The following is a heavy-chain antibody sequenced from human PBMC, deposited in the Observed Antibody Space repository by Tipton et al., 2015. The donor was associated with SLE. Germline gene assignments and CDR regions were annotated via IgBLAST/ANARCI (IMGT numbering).Heavy chain of an antibody. Sequence: TLSLTCTVSGGSISSYYWSWIRQPPGQGLEWVGEITPSGSTNCNPSLKSRVTLSVDTSKSQFSLDLTSVTAADTAVYYCARRGLAYYYGSGRALDIWGQGTMVTVSS. V-gene: IGHV4-34*01. CDR1: GGSISSYY. CDR3: ARRGLAYYYGSGRALDI. CDR2: ITPSGST. J-gene: IGHJ3*02. D-gene: IGHD3-10*01.